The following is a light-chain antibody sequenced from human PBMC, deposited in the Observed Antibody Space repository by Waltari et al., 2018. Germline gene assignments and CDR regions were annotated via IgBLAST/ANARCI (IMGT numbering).Light chain of an antibody. CDR3: QQSYSSPT. J-gene: IGKJ4*01. Sequence: DIQMTQSPSSLSASVGDRVTITCRASQSISYYLNWYQHKPGRAPKLLIYTASSLQGGVPSRFSGSGSGTDSTLTISSLQPDDFATYYCQQSYSSPTFGGGTKVEI. CDR2: TAS. CDR1: QSISYY. V-gene: IGKV1-39*01.